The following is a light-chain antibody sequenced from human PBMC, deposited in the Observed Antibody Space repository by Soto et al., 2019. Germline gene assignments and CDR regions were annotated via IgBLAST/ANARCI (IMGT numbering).Light chain of an antibody. Sequence: EIVLTQSPGTLSLSPGERATLSCRASQSVGNNYLAWYQQKVGQAPSLLIFAASKRATGIPDRFSGSGSGSGFTLTISRLEPEDFAVYYCQQYGTSPWTFGQGTKVEIK. CDR2: AAS. J-gene: IGKJ1*01. CDR1: QSVGNNY. CDR3: QQYGTSPWT. V-gene: IGKV3-20*01.